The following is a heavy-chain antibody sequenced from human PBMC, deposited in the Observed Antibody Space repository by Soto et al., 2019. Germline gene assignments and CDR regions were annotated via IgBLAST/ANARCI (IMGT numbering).Heavy chain of an antibody. V-gene: IGHV1-8*01. J-gene: IGHJ6*02. CDR1: GYTFTSYD. CDR2: MNPNSGHT. CDR3: AREKTSYGMDV. Sequence: QVQLVQSGAEVKKPGASVKVSCKASGYTFTSYDSNWVRQATGQGLEWMGWMNPNSGHTGYAQKCQGRVTMTRNTAISTAYMELSSLRSEDTAVDYCAREKTSYGMDVCGQGTTVTVSS.